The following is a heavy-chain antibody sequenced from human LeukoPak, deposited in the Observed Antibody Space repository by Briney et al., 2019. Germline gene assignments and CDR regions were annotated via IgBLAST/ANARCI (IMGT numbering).Heavy chain of an antibody. CDR1: GGSLSSSSYY. D-gene: IGHD3-10*01. J-gene: IGHJ6*03. Sequence: SETLSLTCTVSGGSLSSSSYYWGWIRQPPGKGLEWLGRIYYSGSTYYNPSLKSRVTISVDTSKNQFCLKLSSVTAADTAVYYCARRYGSGSYNYYYYYMDVWGKGTTVTVSS. CDR2: IYYSGST. CDR3: ARRYGSGSYNYYYYYMDV. V-gene: IGHV4-39*01.